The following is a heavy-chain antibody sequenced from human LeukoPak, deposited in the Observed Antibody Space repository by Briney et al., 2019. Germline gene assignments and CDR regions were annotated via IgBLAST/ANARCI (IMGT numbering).Heavy chain of an antibody. V-gene: IGHV4-34*01. J-gene: IGHJ6*02. Sequence: SETLSPTCAVYGESFSGYYWSWIRQPPGKGLEWIGEINDSGTTNYNPSLKSRVTISIDSSKDQFSLKLSSVTAADTAVYYCARGASCGGDCYWEDYYYYGTDVWGQGTTVTVSS. CDR3: ARGASCGGDCYWEDYYYYGTDV. CDR2: INDSGTT. D-gene: IGHD2-21*02. CDR1: GESFSGYY.